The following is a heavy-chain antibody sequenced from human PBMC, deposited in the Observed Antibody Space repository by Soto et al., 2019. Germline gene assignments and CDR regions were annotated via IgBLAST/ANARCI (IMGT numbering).Heavy chain of an antibody. J-gene: IGHJ4*02. D-gene: IGHD4-17*01. CDR1: GGTFSSYA. CDR3: ARVGYGDYASHVGALDY. Sequence: SVKVSCKASGGTFSSYAISWVRQAPGQGLEWMGGIIPIFGTANYAQKFQGRVTITADESTSTAYMELSSLRSEDTAVYYCARVGYGDYASHVGALDYWGQGTLVTVSS. V-gene: IGHV1-69*13. CDR2: IIPIFGTA.